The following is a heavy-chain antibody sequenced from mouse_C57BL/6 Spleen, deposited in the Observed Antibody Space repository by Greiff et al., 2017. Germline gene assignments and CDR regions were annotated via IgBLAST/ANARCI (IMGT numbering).Heavy chain of an antibody. CDR2: IDPSDSET. V-gene: IGHV1-52*01. D-gene: IGHD2-3*01. CDR1: GYTFTSYW. CDR3: ARDDGYWFAY. J-gene: IGHJ3*01. Sequence: QVQLKQPGAELVRPGSSVKLSCKASGYTFTSYWMHWVKQRPIQGLEWIGNIDPSDSETHYNQKFKDKATLTVDKSSSTAYMQLSSLTSEDSAVYYCARDDGYWFAYWGQGTLVTVSA.